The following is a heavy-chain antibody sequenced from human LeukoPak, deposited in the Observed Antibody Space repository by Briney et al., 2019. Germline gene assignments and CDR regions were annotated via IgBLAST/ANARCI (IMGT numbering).Heavy chain of an antibody. J-gene: IGHJ4*02. Sequence: SETLSLTCSVSGSSITSVYYWAWIRQPPGKGLEWIGRLSHSGATYYHPSLKSRLSTSVDTSNNRFSLTLSSVTAADTAVYYCARVGSSNSHYDYWGPGTLVTVSS. CDR1: GSSITSVYY. V-gene: IGHV4-38-2*02. CDR2: LSHSGAT. D-gene: IGHD3-10*01. CDR3: ARVGSSNSHYDY.